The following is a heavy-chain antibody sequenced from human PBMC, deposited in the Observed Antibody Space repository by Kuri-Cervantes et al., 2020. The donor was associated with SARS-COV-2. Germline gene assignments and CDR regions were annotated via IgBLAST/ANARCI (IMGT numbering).Heavy chain of an antibody. CDR1: GITFSSYA. V-gene: IGHV3-23*01. Sequence: GESLKISCAASGITFSSYAMSWVRQAPGKGLEWFSAITDDGGSTYHADSVKGRFTLSRDNSKTTLFLQMNSLRAEDTAVYHCVKGSAASRPYYFDSWGQGTLVTVSS. D-gene: IGHD3-10*01. CDR2: ITDDGGST. J-gene: IGHJ4*02. CDR3: VKGSAASRPYYFDS.